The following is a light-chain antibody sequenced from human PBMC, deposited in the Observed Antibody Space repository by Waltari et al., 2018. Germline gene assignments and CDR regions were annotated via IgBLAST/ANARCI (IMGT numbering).Light chain of an antibody. V-gene: IGKV4-1*01. Sequence: DIEMTQSPVSLAVYLGARATINWKSSQSVFHRSNNKNFLAWYQHKVGKPPKLLISWASARESGVSDRFSGSGSGTDFTLTIRNLQAEDVAVYYCQQYFSSPPTFGQGTKVEIK. CDR2: WAS. J-gene: IGKJ1*01. CDR3: QQYFSSPPT. CDR1: QSVFHRSNNKNF.